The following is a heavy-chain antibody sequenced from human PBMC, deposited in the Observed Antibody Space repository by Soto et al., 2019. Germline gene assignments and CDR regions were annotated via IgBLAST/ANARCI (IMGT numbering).Heavy chain of an antibody. V-gene: IGHV4-39*01. J-gene: IGHJ6*02. D-gene: IGHD2-8*02. CDR2: IYYSGSS. Sequence: SETLSLTCSVSGGYIRSRSYSWLWIHQHPGKGLEWIVTIYYSGSSNYDPSLKSLVTISVDTSKNQFSLKLSSVTAADTAVYYCVRLAGYCTGASCYGHYAMDVWGQGTTVTVSS. CDR1: GGYIRSRSYS. CDR3: VRLAGYCTGASCYGHYAMDV.